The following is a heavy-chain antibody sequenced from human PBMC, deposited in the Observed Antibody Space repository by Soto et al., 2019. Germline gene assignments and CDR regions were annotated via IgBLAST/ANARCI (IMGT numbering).Heavy chain of an antibody. CDR3: ARDVSWYYDSSGPYWFDP. CDR2: IYYSGST. V-gene: IGHV4-61*01. J-gene: IGHJ5*02. Sequence: QVQLQESGPGLVKPSETLSLTCTVSGGSVSSGSYYWSWIRPPPGKGLEWIGYIYYSGSTNYNPSLKRLVTISVDTSKNQFSLKLSSVTAADTAVYYCARDVSWYYDSSGPYWFDPWGQGTLVTVSS. D-gene: IGHD3-22*01. CDR1: GGSVSSGSYY.